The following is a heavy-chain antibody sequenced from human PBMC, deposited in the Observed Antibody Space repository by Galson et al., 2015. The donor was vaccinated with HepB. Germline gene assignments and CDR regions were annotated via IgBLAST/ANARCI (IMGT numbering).Heavy chain of an antibody. J-gene: IGHJ6*02. CDR1: GYTFTRYA. CDR2: INAGNGNT. V-gene: IGHV1-3*01. D-gene: IGHD3-10*01. CDR3: ARGAQYYYGSGSYSYPQDYYYGMDV. Sequence: SVKVSCKASGYTFTRYAMHWVRQAPGQRLEWMGWINAGNGNTKYSQKFQGRVTITRDTSASTASMELSSLRSEDTAVYYCARGAQYYYGSGSYSYPQDYYYGMDVWGQGTTVTVSS.